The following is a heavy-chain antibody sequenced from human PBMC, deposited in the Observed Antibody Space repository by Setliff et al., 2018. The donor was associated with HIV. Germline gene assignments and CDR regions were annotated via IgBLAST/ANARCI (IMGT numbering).Heavy chain of an antibody. CDR2: ISSSSSYT. D-gene: IGHD2-2*01. CDR1: GFTFGSYS. Sequence: PGGSLRLSCAASGFTFGSYSMNWVRQAPGKGLEWVSYISSSSSYTHYADSVKGRFTISRDNAKKSLYLQMNSLRAEDTAVYYCARGEPTILVVPAAFFDYWGQGTLVTVSS. V-gene: IGHV3-21*01. J-gene: IGHJ4*02. CDR3: ARGEPTILVVPAAFFDY.